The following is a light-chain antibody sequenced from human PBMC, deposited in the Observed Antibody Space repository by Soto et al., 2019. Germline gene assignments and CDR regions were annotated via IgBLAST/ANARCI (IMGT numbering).Light chain of an antibody. Sequence: DIQMTQSPSTLSASVGDRVTITCRASQSISSWLAWYQQKPGKAPKLLIYDASSLESGVPSRFSGSGSGTEFTLPFSSLQLDFFATYYSQYFNSYSPPWTFGYVTKVEIK. CDR3: QYFNSYSPPWT. CDR1: QSISSW. CDR2: DAS. V-gene: IGKV1-5*01. J-gene: IGKJ1*01.